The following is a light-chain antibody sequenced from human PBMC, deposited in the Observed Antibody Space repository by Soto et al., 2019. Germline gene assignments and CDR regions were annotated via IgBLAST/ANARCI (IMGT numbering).Light chain of an antibody. CDR3: QQYSNYLYT. CDR1: QSISSW. Sequence: DIQMTQSPSTLSSYVGDRVTITCRTSQSISSWLAWYQHKPGKAPKLLIYDASTLASGVTSRFSGSGSGTEFPLTISSLQPDDFATYYCQQYSNYLYTFGQGTKLEIK. J-gene: IGKJ2*01. CDR2: DAS. V-gene: IGKV1-5*01.